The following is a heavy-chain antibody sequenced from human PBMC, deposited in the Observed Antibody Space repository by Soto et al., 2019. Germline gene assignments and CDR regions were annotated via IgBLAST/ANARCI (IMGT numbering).Heavy chain of an antibody. CDR1: GYTFTNYG. CDR3: ATQEVGGSYVYTFDP. CDR2: INTYNGNT. V-gene: IGHV1-18*01. J-gene: IGHJ5*02. Sequence: GASVKVSCKASGYTFTNYGISWVRQAPGQGLEWMGWINTYNGNTNHAQKLQGRVTMTTDTSTSTAYMELRSLRSDDTAVYYCATQEVGGSYVYTFDPWGQGTLVTV. D-gene: IGHD1-26*01.